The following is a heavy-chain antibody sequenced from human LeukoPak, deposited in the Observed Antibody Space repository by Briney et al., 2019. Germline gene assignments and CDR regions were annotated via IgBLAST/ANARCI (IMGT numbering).Heavy chain of an antibody. D-gene: IGHD2-15*01. J-gene: IGHJ5*02. V-gene: IGHV1-69*13. CDR1: GGTFSSYA. CDR3: AYCSGGNWFDP. CDR2: IIPIFGTA. Sequence: ASVKVSCKASGGTFSSYAISWVRQAPGQGLEWMGGIIPIFGTANYAQKFQGRVTITAGESKSTAYRELSSLRSEDTAVYYCAYCSGGNWFDPWGQGTLVTVSS.